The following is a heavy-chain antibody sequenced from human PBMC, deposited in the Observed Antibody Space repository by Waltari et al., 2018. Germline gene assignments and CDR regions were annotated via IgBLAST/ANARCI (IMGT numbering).Heavy chain of an antibody. CDR3: ARENMVGVGRAFDI. J-gene: IGHJ3*02. CDR1: GYTFNSYV. CDR2: MNPNSGNT. Sequence: QVQLVQSGAEVQKPGASVKVSCKASGYTFNSYVITWGGRATGQGLEWMGWMNPNSGNTGYAQKFQGRVTITRNTSISTAYMELSSLRSEDTAVYYCARENMVGVGRAFDIWGQGTMVTVSS. V-gene: IGHV1-8*03. D-gene: IGHD2-15*01.